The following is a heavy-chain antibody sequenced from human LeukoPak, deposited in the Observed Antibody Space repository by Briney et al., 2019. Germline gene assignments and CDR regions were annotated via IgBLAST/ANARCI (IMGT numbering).Heavy chain of an antibody. CDR1: GFTFSSYG. V-gene: IGHV3-33*01. Sequence: GGSLRLSCAASGFTFSSYGMHWVRQAPGKGLEWVAVIWYDGSNKYYADSVKGRFTISRDNSKNTLYLQMNSLRAEDTAVYYCAREIYYDFWTPYYYYGMDVWGQGTTVTVSS. CDR2: IWYDGSNK. D-gene: IGHD3-3*01. CDR3: AREIYYDFWTPYYYYGMDV. J-gene: IGHJ6*02.